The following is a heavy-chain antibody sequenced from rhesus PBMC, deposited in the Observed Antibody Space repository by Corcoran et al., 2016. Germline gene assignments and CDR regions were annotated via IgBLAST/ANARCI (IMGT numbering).Heavy chain of an antibody. CDR2: ISYSGSS. Sequence: QVQLQESGPGLVKPSETLSLTCAVSGYSISSGYGWSWIRQPPGKGREWIGYISYSGSSYYPPSFKSRVTISIDTSKNQFSLKLSSVTAADTAVYYCVRGGGYRSWSQNRFDVWGPGVLVTVSS. J-gene: IGHJ5-1*01. V-gene: IGHV4-127*01. CDR1: GYSISSGYG. CDR3: VRGGGYRSWSQNRFDV. D-gene: IGHD6-13*01.